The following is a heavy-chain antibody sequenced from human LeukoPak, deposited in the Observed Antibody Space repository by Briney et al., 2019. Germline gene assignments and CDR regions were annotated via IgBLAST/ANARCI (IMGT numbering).Heavy chain of an antibody. CDR2: INHSGST. J-gene: IGHJ6*02. CDR1: GGSFSGYY. CDR3: ARKSIVLMVYATPGFGMDV. D-gene: IGHD2-8*01. V-gene: IGHV4-34*01. Sequence: SETLSLTCAVYGGSFSGYYWSWIRHPPGKGLEWIGEINHSGSTNYNPSLKSRVTISVDTSKNQFSLKLSSVTAADTAVYYCARKSIVLMVYATPGFGMDVWGQGTTVTVSS.